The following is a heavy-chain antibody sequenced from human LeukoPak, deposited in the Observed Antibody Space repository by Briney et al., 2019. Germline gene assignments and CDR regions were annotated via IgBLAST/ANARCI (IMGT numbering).Heavy chain of an antibody. CDR3: ARERRPTVLYFDY. CDR2: INSDGSST. Sequence: GGSLRLSCAASGFTFSSYWMHWVRQAPGKGLVWVSRINSDGSSTTYADSVKGRFTISRDNAKNTLYLQMNSLRPEDTAVYYCARERRPTVLYFDYWGQGTLVTVSS. J-gene: IGHJ4*02. D-gene: IGHD4-17*01. V-gene: IGHV3-74*03. CDR1: GFTFSSYW.